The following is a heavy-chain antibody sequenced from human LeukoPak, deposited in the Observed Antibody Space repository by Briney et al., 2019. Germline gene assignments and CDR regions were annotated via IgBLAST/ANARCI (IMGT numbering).Heavy chain of an antibody. V-gene: IGHV3-23*01. CDR3: AKDSPTVTTVGWGAR. D-gene: IGHD4-17*01. CDR2: ISGSDGST. J-gene: IGHJ4*02. Sequence: GGSLRLSCAASGFTFSDSAMSWVRQAPGKGLEWVSAISGSDGSTWYADSVKGRFTVSRDNSKNTLYLQMNSLRVEDTAVYYCAKDSPTVTTVGWGARWGQGTLVTVSS. CDR1: GFTFSDSA.